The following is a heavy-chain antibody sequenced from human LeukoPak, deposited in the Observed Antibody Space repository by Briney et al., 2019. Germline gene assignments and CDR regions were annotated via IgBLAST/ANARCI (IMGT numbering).Heavy chain of an antibody. D-gene: IGHD3-16*02. CDR1: GGSFSGYY. J-gene: IGHJ3*02. Sequence: SETLSLTCAVYGGSFSGYYWSWIRQPPGKGLEWIGEINHSGSTNYNPSLKSRVTISVDTSKNQFSLKLSSVTAADTAVYYCARRAVIVDDAFDIWGQGTMVTVSS. CDR2: INHSGST. CDR3: ARRAVIVDDAFDI. V-gene: IGHV4-34*01.